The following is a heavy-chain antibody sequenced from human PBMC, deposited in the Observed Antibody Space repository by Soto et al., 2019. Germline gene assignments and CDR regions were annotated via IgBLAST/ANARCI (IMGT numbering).Heavy chain of an antibody. Sequence: ASVKVSCKASGYTFTGYYMHWVRQAPGQGLEWMGWSNPDNGGTKYEQKFQGRVTMTRDMSMSTAYVEVRRLTSDDTAVYYCARANSRHWHDGGEYFDYWGQ. CDR2: SNPDNGGT. J-gene: IGHJ4*01. V-gene: IGHV1-2*02. CDR3: ARANSRHWHDGGEYFDY. D-gene: IGHD1-1*01. CDR1: GYTFTGYY.